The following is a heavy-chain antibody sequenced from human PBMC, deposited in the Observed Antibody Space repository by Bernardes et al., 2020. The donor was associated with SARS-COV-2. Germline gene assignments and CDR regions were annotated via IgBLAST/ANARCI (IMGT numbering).Heavy chain of an antibody. V-gene: IGHV4-61*01. Sequence: TLSPTGTVSGGPVSSGSYYWSWIRQPPGKGREWSGYVSDSGRTKYNPSPKSRATISADTSKNQFSLKLSSVTAADTAVYFCARGVITIFGVLIMLPARGWFDPWGQGTLVIVSS. J-gene: IGHJ5*02. CDR3: ARGVITIFGVLIMLPARGWFDP. CDR2: VSDSGRT. CDR1: GGPVSSGSYY. D-gene: IGHD3-3*01.